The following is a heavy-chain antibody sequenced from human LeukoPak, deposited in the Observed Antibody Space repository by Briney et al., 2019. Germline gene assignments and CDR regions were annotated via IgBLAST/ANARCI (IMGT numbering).Heavy chain of an antibody. CDR3: ARGRNPPNWLPP. CDR2: IYYSGST. Sequence: SETLSLTCTVSGGSISSYYWSWIRQPPGKGLEWIGYIYYSGSTNYNPSLKSRVTISVDTSKNQFSLRLSSVTAADTAVYYCARGRNPPNWLPPWGQGTLVTASS. CDR1: GGSISSYY. J-gene: IGHJ5*02. V-gene: IGHV4-59*01.